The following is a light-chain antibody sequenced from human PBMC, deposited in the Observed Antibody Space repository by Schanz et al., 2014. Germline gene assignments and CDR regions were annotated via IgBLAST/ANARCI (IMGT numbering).Light chain of an antibody. CDR3: QQYGNSPLT. Sequence: EIVMTQSPGTLSVSPGERVTLSCRASQSVSTNLAWYQKKPGQAPRLLIYDASTRATGISARFSGSGSGTDFTLTISRLEPEDFAVYYCQQYGNSPLTFGQGTRLDIK. CDR2: DAS. CDR1: QSVSTN. V-gene: IGKV3-15*01. J-gene: IGKJ5*01.